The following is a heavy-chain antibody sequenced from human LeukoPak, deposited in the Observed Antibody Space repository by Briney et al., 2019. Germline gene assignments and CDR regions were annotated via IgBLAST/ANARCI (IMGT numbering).Heavy chain of an antibody. CDR3: AREPTSGREPTSGRPLDY. CDR1: GGSLRCYF. J-gene: IGHJ4*02. D-gene: IGHD5-12*01. V-gene: IGHV4-4*07. CDR2: IYSSGSN. Sequence: SETLSLTRTVSGGSLRCYFWRWIRPPARKGLEGIGRIYSSGSNNYNPSLKSRVTMSLDTSKNHLSLNLSSVTAADTAVYYCAREPTSGREPTSGRPLDYWGQGTLVTVS.